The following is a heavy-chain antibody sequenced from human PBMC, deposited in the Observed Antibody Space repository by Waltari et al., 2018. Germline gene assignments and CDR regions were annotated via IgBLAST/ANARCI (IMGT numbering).Heavy chain of an antibody. J-gene: IGHJ4*02. CDR2: ISGSGGST. D-gene: IGHD2-2*02. Sequence: EVQLLESGGGLVQPGGSLRLSCAASGFTFSSYAMSWVRQAPGKGLEWVSAISGSGGSTYDADSVKGRFTISRDNSKNTLYLQMNSLRAEDTAVYYCAKEGSSNIVVVPAAIRGGSDYWGQGTLVTVSS. CDR1: GFTFSSYA. CDR3: AKEGSSNIVVVPAAIRGGSDY. V-gene: IGHV3-23*01.